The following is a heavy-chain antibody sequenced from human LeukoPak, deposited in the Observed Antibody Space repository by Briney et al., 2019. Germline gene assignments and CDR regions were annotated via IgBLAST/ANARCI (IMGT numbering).Heavy chain of an antibody. CDR2: INHSGST. V-gene: IGHV4-34*01. Sequence: PSETLSLTCAVYGGSFSGYYWSWIPQPPGKGLEWIGEINHSGSTNYNPSLKSRVTISVDTSKNQFSLKLSSVTAADTAVYYCARAPLGYLMDVWGKGTTVTVSS. D-gene: IGHD6-13*01. J-gene: IGHJ6*04. CDR1: GGSFSGYY. CDR3: ARAPLGYLMDV.